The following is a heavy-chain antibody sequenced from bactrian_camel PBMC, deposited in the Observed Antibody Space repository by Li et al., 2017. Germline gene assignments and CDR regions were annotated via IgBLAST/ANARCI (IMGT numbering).Heavy chain of an antibody. J-gene: IGHJ6*01. CDR3: TAVSGY. CDR2: IYTGGSPP. CDR1: GFTFSGFY. V-gene: IGHV3-2*01. Sequence: HVQLVESGGGLVQPGGSLKLSCSASGFTFSGFYMSWARQAPGKGLEWVANIYTGGSPPDYSSSVKGRFTISQDDAKNELYLQMNNLKPEDTAVYFCTAVSGYWDQGTQVTVS.